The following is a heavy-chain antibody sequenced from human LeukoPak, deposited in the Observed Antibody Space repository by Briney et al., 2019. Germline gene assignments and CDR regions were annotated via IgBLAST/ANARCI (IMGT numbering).Heavy chain of an antibody. Sequence: PGGSLRLSCAASGFTFSSYWMSWVRQAPGKGLEWVANIKQDGSEKYYVDSVKGRFTISRDNAKDSLYLQMNSLRAEDTAVYYCAREDSSGWLYYFDYWGQGTLVTVSS. CDR2: IKQDGSEK. CDR1: GFTFSSYW. J-gene: IGHJ4*02. V-gene: IGHV3-7*01. CDR3: AREDSSGWLYYFDY. D-gene: IGHD6-19*01.